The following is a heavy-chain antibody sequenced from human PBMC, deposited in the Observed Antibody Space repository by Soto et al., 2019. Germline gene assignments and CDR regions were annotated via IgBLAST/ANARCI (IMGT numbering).Heavy chain of an antibody. V-gene: IGHV4-34*01. Sequence: QVQLQQWGAGLLKPSETLSLNCAVYGGSFSGYYWCWIRQPPGQGLEWIGEINHRGSINYNPSLKRRVALSVDTPKNHFSLKLHSVTAADTGVIYCARGSGMRIPAARGSDYYYNGLDVWGQGTGVTASS. CDR3: ARGSGMRIPAARGSDYYYNGLDV. D-gene: IGHD2-15*01. J-gene: IGHJ6*02. CDR2: INHRGSI. CDR1: GGSFSGYY.